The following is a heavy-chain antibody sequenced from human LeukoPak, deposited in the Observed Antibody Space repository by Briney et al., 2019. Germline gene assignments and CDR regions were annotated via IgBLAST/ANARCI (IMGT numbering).Heavy chain of an antibody. J-gene: IGHJ4*02. D-gene: IGHD5-18*01. CDR3: ASTAISDY. V-gene: IGHV4-34*01. Sequence: SETLSLTCAVYGGSFSGYYWSWIRQPPGKGLEWIGEINHSGSTNYNPSLKSRVTISVDTSKNQFSLKLSSVTAADTAVYYCASTAISDYWGQGTLVTVSS. CDR1: GGSFSGYY. CDR2: INHSGST.